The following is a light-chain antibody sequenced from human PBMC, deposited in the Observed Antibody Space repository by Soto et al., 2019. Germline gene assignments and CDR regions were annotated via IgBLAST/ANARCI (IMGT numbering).Light chain of an antibody. J-gene: IGKJ2*03. Sequence: DIQMTQSPSSVSASLGDTVTITCRASQDINVYLNWNQQKPGEVPKLLIYSASTLYSGVPSRFTGSGSETDFTLTIRSLQPEDYATYYCQHAYVAPYSFGQGTKVDI. V-gene: IGKV1-39*01. CDR2: SAS. CDR3: QHAYVAPYS. CDR1: QDINVY.